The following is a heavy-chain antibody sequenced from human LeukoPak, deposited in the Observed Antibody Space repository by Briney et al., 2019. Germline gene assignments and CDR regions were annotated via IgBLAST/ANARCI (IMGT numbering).Heavy chain of an antibody. D-gene: IGHD1-26*01. CDR2: ISGSISSK. CDR1: GFGFSSYT. J-gene: IGHJ6*02. Sequence: GSLRLSCAASGFGFSSYTMNWVRQAPGKGLEWVSSISGSISSKLYAESVKGRFTISRDNAKNSLYLQMNILRAEDTAVYYCVSGSYEGGYYGMDVWGQGTTVTVSS. V-gene: IGHV3-21*01. CDR3: VSGSYEGGYYGMDV.